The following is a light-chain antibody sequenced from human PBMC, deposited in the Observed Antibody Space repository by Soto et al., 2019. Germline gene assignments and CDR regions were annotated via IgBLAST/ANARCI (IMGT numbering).Light chain of an antibody. V-gene: IGLV2-14*01. J-gene: IGLJ1*01. CDR2: DVT. CDR1: SSDVGGYNY. Sequence: QSALTQPASVSGSPGQSITISCTGTSSDVGGYNYDSWYQQHPGKAPKLMIYDVTNRPSGVSNRFSGSKSGNTASLTISGLQAEDEAHYYCSSYTSSSTYVFGPGTKVTVL. CDR3: SSYTSSSTYV.